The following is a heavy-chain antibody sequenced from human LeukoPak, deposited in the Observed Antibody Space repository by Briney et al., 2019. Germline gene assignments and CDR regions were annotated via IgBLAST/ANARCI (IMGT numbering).Heavy chain of an antibody. CDR3: ASVYYYDSSGYLT. J-gene: IGHJ5*02. D-gene: IGHD3-22*01. Sequence: ASVKVSCKASGYTFTGYYMHWVRQAPGQGLEWMGWINPNSGGTNYAQKFQGRVTMTRDTAISTAYMELSRLTSDDTAVYYCASVYYYDSSGYLTWGKGTLVTVSS. CDR2: INPNSGGT. CDR1: GYTFTGYY. V-gene: IGHV1-2*02.